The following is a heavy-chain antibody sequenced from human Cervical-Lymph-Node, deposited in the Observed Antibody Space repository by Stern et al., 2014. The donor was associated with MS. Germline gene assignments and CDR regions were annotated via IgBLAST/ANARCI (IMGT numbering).Heavy chain of an antibody. V-gene: IGHV4-59*08. D-gene: IGHD3-3*01. CDR3: AGSGTYYPDY. J-gene: IGHJ4*02. CDR1: GGSISSYY. Sequence: QVQLVQSGPGLVKPSETLSLTCSVSGGSISSYYWNWIRQPPGKGLEWIANVHYSGTTNYHPSLKSRVTIFQAPSRNKISLKLTSVTAADTAVYYCAGSGTYYPDYWGQGILVTVSS. CDR2: VHYSGTT.